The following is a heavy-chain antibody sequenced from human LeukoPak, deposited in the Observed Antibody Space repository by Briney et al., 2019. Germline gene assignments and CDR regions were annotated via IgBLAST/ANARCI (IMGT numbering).Heavy chain of an antibody. D-gene: IGHD6-19*01. CDR3: ARELAVAAPDAFDI. CDR1: GYTFTGYY. Sequence: ASVKVSCKASGYTFTGYYMHWVRQAPGQGLEWMGWINPNSGGTNYAQKFQGRVTMTRDTSISTAYMELSRLRSDDTAVYYCARELAVAAPDAFDIWGQGTMVTVSS. V-gene: IGHV1-2*02. J-gene: IGHJ3*02. CDR2: INPNSGGT.